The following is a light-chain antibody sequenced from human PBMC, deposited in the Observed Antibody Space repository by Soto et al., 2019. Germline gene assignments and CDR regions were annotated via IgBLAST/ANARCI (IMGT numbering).Light chain of an antibody. CDR1: SSDVGSYNY. J-gene: IGLJ2*01. CDR3: SSYTSSNTLVV. V-gene: IGLV2-14*01. CDR2: EVS. Sequence: QSALTQPASVSGSPGQSITISCTGTSSDVGSYNYVSWYQQHPGKAPKLMIFEVSNRPSGVSNRFSGSKSGNTASLTISGLQAEDGSDYYCSSYTSSNTLVVFGEGTKVTVL.